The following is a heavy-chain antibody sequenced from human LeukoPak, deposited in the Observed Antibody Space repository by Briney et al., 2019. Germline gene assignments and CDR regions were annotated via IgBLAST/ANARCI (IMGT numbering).Heavy chain of an antibody. Sequence: SGGSLRLSCAASGFTFSDYYMSWIRQAPGKELEWVSYISSSGSTIYYADSVKGRFTISRDNAKNSLYLQMNSLRAEDTAVYYCARDVLSFSLADAFDIWGQGTMVTVSS. V-gene: IGHV3-11*01. CDR2: ISSSGSTI. CDR3: ARDVLSFSLADAFDI. CDR1: GFTFSDYY. J-gene: IGHJ3*02. D-gene: IGHD2/OR15-2a*01.